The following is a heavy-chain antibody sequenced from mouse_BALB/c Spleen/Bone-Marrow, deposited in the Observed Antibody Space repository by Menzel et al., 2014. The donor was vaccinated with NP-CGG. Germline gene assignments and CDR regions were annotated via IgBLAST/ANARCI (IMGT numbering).Heavy chain of an antibody. V-gene: IGHV1-9*01. Sequence: LQESGAELMKPGASVKISCKATGYTFSSYWIEWVKQRPGHGLEWIGEILPGRGSTNYNEKFKGKATFTSDTSSNTAYMQLSSLTSEDSAVYYCARWDTTAMDYWGQGTSVTVSS. CDR3: ARWDTTAMDY. J-gene: IGHJ4*01. D-gene: IGHD1-1*01. CDR2: ILPGRGST. CDR1: GYTFSSYW.